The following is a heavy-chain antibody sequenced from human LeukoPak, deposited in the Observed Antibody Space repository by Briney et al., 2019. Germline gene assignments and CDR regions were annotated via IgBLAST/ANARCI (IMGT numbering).Heavy chain of an antibody. Sequence: GGSLRLSCAASGFTFSSYEMNWVRQAPGKGLEWVSYISSSGSTIYYADSVKGRFTISRDNAKNSLYLQMNSLRAEDTAVYYCAREQNPPEXXGGYWGQGTLVTVSS. J-gene: IGHJ4*02. CDR3: AREQNPPEXXGGY. CDR2: ISSSGSTI. CDR1: GFTFSSYE. V-gene: IGHV3-48*03. D-gene: IGHD1-14*01.